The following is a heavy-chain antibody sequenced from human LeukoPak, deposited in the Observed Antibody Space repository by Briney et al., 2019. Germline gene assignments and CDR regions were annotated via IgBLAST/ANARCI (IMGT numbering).Heavy chain of an antibody. D-gene: IGHD3-22*01. J-gene: IGHJ4*03. Sequence: GGFLRLSCAASGFTFSSYGMHWVRQAPGKGLEWLAVISYDGSNKYYADSVKGRFTISRDNSKNTLYLQMNSLRAEDTAVYYCAKGNAYYYDSSGYYPFDYWGQGTTVTVSS. CDR2: ISYDGSNK. CDR1: GFTFSSYG. V-gene: IGHV3-30*18. CDR3: AKGNAYYYDSSGYYPFDY.